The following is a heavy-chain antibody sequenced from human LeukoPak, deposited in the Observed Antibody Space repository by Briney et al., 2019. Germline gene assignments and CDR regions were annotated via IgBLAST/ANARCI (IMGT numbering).Heavy chain of an antibody. V-gene: IGHV2-5*02. CDR2: IYWDDEK. J-gene: IGHJ4*02. CDR1: GFSLTSNGVG. Sequence: SGPTLVKPTQTLTLTCTFSGFSLTSNGVGVGWIRQSPGKALEGLALIYWDDEKRYSPSLRTRITITKDTSRRQVVLTLRNMDPVDTGTYYCAHLYFYSTHGQSRAFDYWGQGTLVTVSS. D-gene: IGHD2-8*01. CDR3: AHLYFYSTHGQSRAFDY.